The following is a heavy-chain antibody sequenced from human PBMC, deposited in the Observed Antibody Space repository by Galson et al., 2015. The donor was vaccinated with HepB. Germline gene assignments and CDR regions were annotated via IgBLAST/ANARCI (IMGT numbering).Heavy chain of an antibody. J-gene: IGHJ4*02. CDR3: ARAWPYSHGPGEYYFAH. Sequence: SLRLSCAASGFTLSNYWMSWVRQAPGKGLEWVANIKQDGSEKYYVDSVKGRFTISRDKAKNSLYLQMNSLRAEDTAVYYCARAWPYSHGPGEYYFAHWGQGTLVTVSS. V-gene: IGHV3-7*03. CDR2: IKQDGSEK. D-gene: IGHD3-16*01. CDR1: GFTLSNYW.